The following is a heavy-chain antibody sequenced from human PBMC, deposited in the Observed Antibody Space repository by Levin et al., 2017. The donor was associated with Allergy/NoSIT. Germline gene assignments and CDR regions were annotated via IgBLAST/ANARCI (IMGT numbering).Heavy chain of an antibody. Sequence: SGESLKISCAASGFTFSSYSMNWVRQAPGKGLEWVSSISSSSSYIYYADSVKGRFTISRDNAKNSLYLQMNSLRAEDTAVYYCARDRGSTPGGGPWGQGTLVTVSS. CDR1: GFTFSSYS. CDR3: ARDRGSTPGGGP. V-gene: IGHV3-21*01. J-gene: IGHJ5*02. CDR2: ISSSSSYI. D-gene: IGHD2-15*01.